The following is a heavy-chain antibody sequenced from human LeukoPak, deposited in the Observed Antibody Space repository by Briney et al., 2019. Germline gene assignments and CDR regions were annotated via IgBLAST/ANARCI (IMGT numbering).Heavy chain of an antibody. CDR2: IYHSGST. V-gene: IGHV4-38-2*02. CDR3: ARDFSVAGTGYDY. CDR1: GYSISSGYY. D-gene: IGHD6-19*01. Sequence: SETLSLTCTVSGYSISSGYYWGWIRPPPGKGLEWIGSIYHSGSTYYNPSLKSRVTISVDTSKHQFSLKLSSVTAADTAVYYCARDFSVAGTGYDYWGQGTLVTVSS. J-gene: IGHJ4*02.